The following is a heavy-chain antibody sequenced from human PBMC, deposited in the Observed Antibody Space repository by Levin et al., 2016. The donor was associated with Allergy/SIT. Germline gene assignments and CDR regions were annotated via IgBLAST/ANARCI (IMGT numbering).Heavy chain of an antibody. CDR2: IYYSGST. CDR3: ARQIRGYSGYDGYYFDY. D-gene: IGHD5-12*01. CDR1: GGSISSSSYY. J-gene: IGHJ4*02. Sequence: SETLSLTCTVSGGSISSSSYYWGWIRQPPGKGLEWIGSIYYSGSTYYNPSLKSRVTISVDTSKNQFSLKLSSVTAADTAVYYCARQIRGYSGYDGYYFDYWGQGTLVTVSS. V-gene: IGHV4-39*01.